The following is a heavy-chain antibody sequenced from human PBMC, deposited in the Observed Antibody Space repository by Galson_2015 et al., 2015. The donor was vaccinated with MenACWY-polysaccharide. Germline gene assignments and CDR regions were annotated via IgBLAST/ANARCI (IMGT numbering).Heavy chain of an antibody. J-gene: IGHJ4*02. CDR3: ASTKAGTHYFDY. Sequence: SVKVSCKASGYTFTSYDINWVRQATGQGLEWMGWMNPNSGNTGYAQKFQGRVTMTRNTPISTAYMELSSLTSEDTAVYYCASTKAGTHYFDYWGQGTLVTVSS. CDR1: GYTFTSYD. V-gene: IGHV1-8*01. D-gene: IGHD6-19*01. CDR2: MNPNSGNT.